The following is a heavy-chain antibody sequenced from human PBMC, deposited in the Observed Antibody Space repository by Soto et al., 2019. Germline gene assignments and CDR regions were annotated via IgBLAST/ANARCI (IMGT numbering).Heavy chain of an antibody. J-gene: IGHJ6*03. CDR3: AIRRENYYMDV. CDR1: GGSISSYY. CDR2: IYYSGST. V-gene: IGHV4-59*12. Sequence: SETLSLTCTVSGGSISSYYCSWIRQPPGKGLEWIGYIYYSGSTNYNPSLKSRVTISVDTSKNQFSLKLSSVTAADTAVYYCAIRRENYYMDVWGKGTTVTVSS.